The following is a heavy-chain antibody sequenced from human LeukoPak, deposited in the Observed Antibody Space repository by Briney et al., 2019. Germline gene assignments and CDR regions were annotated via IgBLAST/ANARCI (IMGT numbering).Heavy chain of an antibody. Sequence: GESLKISCKGPGYSFTSYWIGWVRQMPGKGLEWMGIIFPGDSDSRYSPSFQGQVTISVDKSISTAYLQWNSLKASDTAIYYCARFRDDFPDYWGQGTLIIVSS. CDR2: IFPGDSDS. CDR1: GYSFTSYW. CDR3: ARFRDDFPDY. D-gene: IGHD5-24*01. V-gene: IGHV5-51*01. J-gene: IGHJ4*02.